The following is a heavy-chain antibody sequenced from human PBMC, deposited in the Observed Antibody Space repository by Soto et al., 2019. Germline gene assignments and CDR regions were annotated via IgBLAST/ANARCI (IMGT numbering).Heavy chain of an antibody. CDR1: GFIFSTYG. J-gene: IGHJ4*02. D-gene: IGHD5-18*01. V-gene: IGHV3-30*03. CDR2: ISYDGRNK. CDR3: ARGPYGGYNYGTIDY. Sequence: SLRLSCEASGFIFSTYGMHWVRQAPGKGLEWVAVISYDGRNKQYADFVKGRFTISRDNSKRTMSLQMHSLRVEDTAVYYCARGPYGGYNYGTIDYWGQGSLVTVSS.